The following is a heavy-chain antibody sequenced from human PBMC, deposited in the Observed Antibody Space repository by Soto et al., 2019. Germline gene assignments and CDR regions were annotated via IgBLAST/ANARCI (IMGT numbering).Heavy chain of an antibody. CDR2: ISSNGGTT. CDR1: GFTFSRYA. J-gene: IGHJ5*02. V-gene: IGHV3-64*01. CDR3: ARGHRDGYSFDP. D-gene: IGHD5-12*01. Sequence: EVQLVESGGGLVQPGGSLRLSCAASGFTFSRYAMYWVRQAPGKGLECVSTISSNGGTTDYANSVKGRFTISRDNSKNKLYLQMGSLRAEDMAVYYCARGHRDGYSFDPWGQGTLVNVSS.